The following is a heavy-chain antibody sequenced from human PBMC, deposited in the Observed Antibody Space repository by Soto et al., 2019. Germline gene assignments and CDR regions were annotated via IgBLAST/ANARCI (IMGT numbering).Heavy chain of an antibody. CDR3: AKGSRTGSAIDFDY. CDR1: GYTFSNYD. D-gene: IGHD1-1*01. V-gene: IGHV1-8*01. Sequence: QVQLVQSGAELKKPGASVKVSCKASGYTFSNYDMNWVRQATGQGPEWIGWVNPNNGDTGYAQKFQGRVTLTTDISTTTAYMELTSLRSEDTAIYYWAKGSRTGSAIDFDYGGQGTLITVSS. J-gene: IGHJ4*02. CDR2: VNPNNGDT.